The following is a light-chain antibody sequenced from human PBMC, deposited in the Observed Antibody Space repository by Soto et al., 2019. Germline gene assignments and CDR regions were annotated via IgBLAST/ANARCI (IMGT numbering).Light chain of an antibody. CDR3: SSYTSTSTRDV. CDR2: DVS. CDR1: SSDVGGYNY. V-gene: IGLV2-14*01. J-gene: IGLJ1*01. Sequence: QSALTQPASVSGSPGPSITISCTGTSSDVGGYNYVSWYQQHPGKAPKLMIYDVSNRPSGVSNRFSGSKSGNTAALTISGLQAEDEADYYCSSYTSTSTRDVFGTGTKLTVL.